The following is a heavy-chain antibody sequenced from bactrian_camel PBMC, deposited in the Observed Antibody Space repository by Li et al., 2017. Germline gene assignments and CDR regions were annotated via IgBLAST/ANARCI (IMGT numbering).Heavy chain of an antibody. J-gene: IGHJ4*01. Sequence: HVQRVESGGGSVQAGGSLRLSCTASGFTYTTYCMAWFRQAPGKERGRVARLIKGTTTLYLDSVKGRFTSSQDSAENTMYLQMNDLKPEDTAMYYCAAGRGADYSLSTACSRGQGTQVTVS. CDR1: GFTYTTYC. V-gene: IGHV3S6*01. CDR3: AAGRGADYSLSTACS. D-gene: IGHD4*01. CDR2: LIKGTTT.